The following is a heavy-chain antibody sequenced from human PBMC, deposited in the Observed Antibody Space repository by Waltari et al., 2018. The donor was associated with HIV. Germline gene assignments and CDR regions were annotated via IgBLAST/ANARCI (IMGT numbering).Heavy chain of an antibody. V-gene: IGHV4-38-2*01. D-gene: IGHD6-19*01. J-gene: IGHJ6*02. CDR1: GYSISSGYY. CDR3: ASVSIQKVAGRGAYYYYYGMDV. CDR2: IYHSGST. Sequence: QVQLQESGPGLVKPSETLSLTCAVSGYSISSGYYWGWIRQPPGKGLEWIGSIYHSGSTTYNPSPKSRVTIAVDTSKNQFARKLSAVTAADTAVYYCASVSIQKVAGRGAYYYYYGMDVWGQGTTVTVSS.